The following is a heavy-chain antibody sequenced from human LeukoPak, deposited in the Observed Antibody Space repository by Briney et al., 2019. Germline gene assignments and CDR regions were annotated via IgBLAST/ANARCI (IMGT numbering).Heavy chain of an antibody. CDR1: GYTFTGYD. V-gene: IGHV1-2*02. D-gene: IGHD6-19*01. J-gene: IGHJ4*02. Sequence: ASVKVSCKASGYTFTGYDMHWVRQSPGQGLEGMGWINPNSGGTNYAQKFQGRVTMTRDTSISTAYMELSRLRYDDTDVYYCAREVIEYSSGWYYFDYWGQGTLVTVSS. CDR2: INPNSGGT. CDR3: AREVIEYSSGWYYFDY.